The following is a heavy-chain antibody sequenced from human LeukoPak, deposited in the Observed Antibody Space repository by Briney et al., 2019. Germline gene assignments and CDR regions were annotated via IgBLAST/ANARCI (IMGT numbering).Heavy chain of an antibody. Sequence: ASVKVSCKASGYTFTSYDINWVRQATGQGLEWMGRMNPNSGNTGYAQKFQGRVTMTRDTSISTAYMELSSLRSEDTAVYYCARGIRMTTRIYYYYYMDVWGKGTTVTVSS. J-gene: IGHJ6*03. V-gene: IGHV1-8*01. CDR1: GYTFTSYD. CDR2: MNPNSGNT. D-gene: IGHD1-1*01. CDR3: ARGIRMTTRIYYYYYMDV.